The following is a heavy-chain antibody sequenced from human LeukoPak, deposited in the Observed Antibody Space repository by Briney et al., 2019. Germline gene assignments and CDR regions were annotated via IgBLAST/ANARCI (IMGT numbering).Heavy chain of an antibody. J-gene: IGHJ4*02. CDR3: AKDSMIVVVYYFDY. Sequence: GSLRLSCAASGFTFSSYAMSWVRQAPGKGLEWVSAVSGSGGSTYYADSVKGRFTISRDNSKNTLYLQMNSLRAEDTAVYYCAKDSMIVVVYYFDYWGQGTLVTVSS. D-gene: IGHD3-22*01. V-gene: IGHV3-23*01. CDR2: VSGSGGST. CDR1: GFTFSSYA.